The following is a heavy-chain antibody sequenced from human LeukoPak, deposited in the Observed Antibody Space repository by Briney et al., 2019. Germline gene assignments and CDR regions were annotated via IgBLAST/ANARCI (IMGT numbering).Heavy chain of an antibody. Sequence: SETLSLTCTVSGASINSYHWSWIRQPPGKALEWIGYSSYTGSPKYTPSLKSRVIMSKDTSKNQISLKLSAVTAADTAVYYCARDQSDSDSSDAFDIWGQGTMVTVSS. J-gene: IGHJ3*02. CDR3: ARDQSDSDSSDAFDI. CDR2: SSYTGSP. D-gene: IGHD3-22*01. CDR1: GASINSYH. V-gene: IGHV4-59*01.